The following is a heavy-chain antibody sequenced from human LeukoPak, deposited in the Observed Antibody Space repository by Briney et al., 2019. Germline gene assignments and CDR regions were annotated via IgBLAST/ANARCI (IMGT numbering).Heavy chain of an antibody. CDR1: GYTFTGYY. Sequence: GASVKVSCKASGYTFTGYYMHWARQAPGQGLEWMGRINPNSGGTNYAQKFQGRVTMTRDTSISTAYMELSRLRSDDTAVYYCARYGSHLTGGYFDYWGQGTLVTVSS. V-gene: IGHV1-2*06. CDR2: INPNSGGT. J-gene: IGHJ4*02. CDR3: ARYGSHLTGGYFDY. D-gene: IGHD1-26*01.